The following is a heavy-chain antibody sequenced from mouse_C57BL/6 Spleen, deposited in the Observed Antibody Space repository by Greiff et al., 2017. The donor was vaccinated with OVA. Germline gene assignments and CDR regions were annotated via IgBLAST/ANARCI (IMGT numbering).Heavy chain of an antibody. D-gene: IGHD2-4*01. CDR2: ISSGSSTI. CDR1: GFTFSDYG. CDR3: ARQDYDRYYYAMDY. V-gene: IGHV5-17*01. Sequence: EVMLVESGGGLVKPGGSLKLSCAASGFTFSDYGMHWVRQAPEKGLEWVAYISSGSSTIYYADTVKGRFTISRDNAKNTLFLQMTSLRSEDTAMYYCARQDYDRYYYAMDYWGQGTSVTVSS. J-gene: IGHJ4*01.